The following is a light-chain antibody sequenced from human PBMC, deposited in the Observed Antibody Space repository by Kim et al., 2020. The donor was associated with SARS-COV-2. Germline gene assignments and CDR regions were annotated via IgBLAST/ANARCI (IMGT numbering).Light chain of an antibody. J-gene: IGLJ2*01. V-gene: IGLV3-1*01. CDR3: KAWDSSTVV. CDR1: KLGDKY. Sequence: SYELTQPPSVSVSPGQTASITCSGDKLGDKYACWYQQKPGQSPVLVIYQDSKRPSGIPERFPGSNSGNTATLTISGTQAMVEADYYCKAWDSSTVVFGGG. CDR2: QDS.